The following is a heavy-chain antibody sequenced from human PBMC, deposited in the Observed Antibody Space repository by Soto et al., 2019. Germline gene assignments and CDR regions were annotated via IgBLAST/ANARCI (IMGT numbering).Heavy chain of an antibody. D-gene: IGHD3-22*01. J-gene: IGHJ1*01. V-gene: IGHV3-23*01. CDR2: ISGSGDST. CDR1: GFTFSSYA. Sequence: GGSLRLSCAASGFTFSSYAMSWVRQAPGRGLEWVSVISGSGDSTYYADSVKGRFTISRDNSKNTLYLQMNSLRDEDTAVYYCAKDRYDSPQPQIYFKHWGQGNLVTVYS. CDR3: AKDRYDSPQPQIYFKH.